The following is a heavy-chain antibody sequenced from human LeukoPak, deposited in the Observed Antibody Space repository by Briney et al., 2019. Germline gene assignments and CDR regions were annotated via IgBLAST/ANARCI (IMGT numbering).Heavy chain of an antibody. D-gene: IGHD3-22*01. Sequence: ASVKVSCKASGGTFSSYAISWVRQAPGQGLEWMGGIIPIFGTANYAQKFQGRVTITADKSTSTAYMELSSLRSEDTAVYYCARDGGYYYDSSGYDYFDYWGQGTLVTVSS. J-gene: IGHJ4*02. CDR2: IIPIFGTA. V-gene: IGHV1-69*06. CDR3: ARDGGYYYDSSGYDYFDY. CDR1: GGTFSSYA.